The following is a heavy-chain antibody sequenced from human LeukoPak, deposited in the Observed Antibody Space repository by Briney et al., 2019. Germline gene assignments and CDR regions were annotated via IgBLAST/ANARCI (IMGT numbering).Heavy chain of an antibody. CDR1: GDSVSSNSAA. CDR3: AREFCSGGSCYTNWFDP. D-gene: IGHD2-15*01. V-gene: IGHV6-1*01. Sequence: SQTLSLTCAISGDSVSSNSAAWNWIRQSPSSGLEWLGRTYYRSKWYNDYAVSVKSRITINPDTSKNQFSLQLNSVTPEDTAVYYCAREFCSGGSCYTNWFDPWGQGTLVTVSS. J-gene: IGHJ5*02. CDR2: TYYRSKWYN.